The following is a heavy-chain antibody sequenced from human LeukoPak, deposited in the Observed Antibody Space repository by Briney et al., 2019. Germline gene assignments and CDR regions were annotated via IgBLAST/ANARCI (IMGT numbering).Heavy chain of an antibody. V-gene: IGHV4-31*03. CDR3: ARERRCSSTSCYGVY. Sequence: SETLSLTCTVSGGSISSGGYYWSWIRQHPGKGLEWIGYIYYSGSTYYNPSLKSRVTISVDTSKNQFSLKLSSVTAADTAVYYCARERRCSSTSCYGVYWGQGTLVTVSS. D-gene: IGHD2-2*01. J-gene: IGHJ4*02. CDR1: GGSISSGGYY. CDR2: IYYSGST.